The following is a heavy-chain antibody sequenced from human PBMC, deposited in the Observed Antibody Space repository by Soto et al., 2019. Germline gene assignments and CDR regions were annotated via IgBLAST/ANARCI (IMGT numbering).Heavy chain of an antibody. CDR2: IYYTGTT. CDR1: GGSISSGGHY. Sequence: QVQLQESGPGLVKPSQALSLICTVSGGSISSGGHYWSWIRQHPGKGVEWIGYIYYTGTTYYNPSLRSRLTISVDSSRNQFSLRLSSVTAADTAVYYCAREDETSNYFDYWGQGTLVTVSS. CDR3: AREDETSNYFDY. D-gene: IGHD2-2*01. V-gene: IGHV4-31*03. J-gene: IGHJ4*02.